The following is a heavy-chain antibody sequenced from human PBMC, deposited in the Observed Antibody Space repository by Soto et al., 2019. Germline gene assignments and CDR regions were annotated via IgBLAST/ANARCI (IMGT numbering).Heavy chain of an antibody. CDR2: IWYDGGEK. J-gene: IGHJ5*02. V-gene: IGHV3-33*01. CDR1: GFTFSSYD. Sequence: QVQLVESRGGVVQPGGSLRLSCAASGFTFSSYDMHWVRQAPGKGLEWVAVIWYDGGEKYYADSVKGRFTISRDNSKNTLSLQMNNLSAEDTAVYYCASYVSSRYNNWIDPWGQGTLVTVSS. D-gene: IGHD6-13*01. CDR3: ASYVSSRYNNWIDP.